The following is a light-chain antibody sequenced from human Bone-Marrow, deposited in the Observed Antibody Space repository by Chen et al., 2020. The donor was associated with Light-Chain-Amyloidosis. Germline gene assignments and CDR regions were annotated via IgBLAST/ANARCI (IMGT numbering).Light chain of an antibody. Sequence: SYALTQPSSVSVAPGQTATIARGGNNIGSTSVHWYQQTAGQAPLLVVYDDSDRPSGIPARLAGSNSGNTATLTISRVEAGDEADYYCQVWDRSSDRPVFGGGTKLTVL. CDR2: DDS. J-gene: IGLJ3*02. V-gene: IGLV3-21*02. CDR1: NIGSTS. CDR3: QVWDRSSDRPV.